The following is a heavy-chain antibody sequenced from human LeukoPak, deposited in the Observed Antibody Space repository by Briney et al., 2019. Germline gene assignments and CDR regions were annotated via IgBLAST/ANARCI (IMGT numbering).Heavy chain of an antibody. CDR3: ARLHERRAFDI. Sequence: ASVKVSCKTSGYTFIGYYLHWVRQAPGQGLEWMGWIHPNNGDTYYAQTFQGRVTMTRDTSISTAYMELSRLRSNDTAVYYCARLHERRAFDIWGQGTMVTVSS. D-gene: IGHD5-24*01. CDR2: IHPNNGDT. J-gene: IGHJ3*02. V-gene: IGHV1-2*02. CDR1: GYTFIGYY.